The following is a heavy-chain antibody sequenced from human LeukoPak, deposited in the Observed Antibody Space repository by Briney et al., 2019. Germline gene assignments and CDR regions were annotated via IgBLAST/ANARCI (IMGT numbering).Heavy chain of an antibody. Sequence: PSETLSLTCTVSGGSISSYYWSWIRQPPGKGLEWIAYISDIGSINYSPSLKSRVTISLDTSKNQFPLKLSSVTAADTAVYYCAGHHPRNTVDFWGQGTLVTVSS. J-gene: IGHJ4*02. CDR3: AGHHPRNTVDF. CDR1: GGSISSYY. V-gene: IGHV4-59*08. D-gene: IGHD2/OR15-2a*01. CDR2: ISDIGSI.